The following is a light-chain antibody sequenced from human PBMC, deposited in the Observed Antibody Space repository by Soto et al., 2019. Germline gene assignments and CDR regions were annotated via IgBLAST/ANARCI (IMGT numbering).Light chain of an antibody. CDR2: DAS. CDR1: QSVSSY. J-gene: IGKJ2*01. V-gene: IGKV3-11*01. CDR3: QQRSNWPPYT. Sequence: EMVLTQSPATLSLSPGERATLSCRASQSVSSYLAWYQQKPGQAPRLLIYDASNRATAIPARFSGSGSGTDFTLTISSLEPEDFAVYYCQQRSNWPPYTFGQGTKLEIK.